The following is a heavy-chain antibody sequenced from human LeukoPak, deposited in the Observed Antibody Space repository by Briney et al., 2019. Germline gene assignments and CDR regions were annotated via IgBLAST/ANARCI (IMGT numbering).Heavy chain of an antibody. V-gene: IGHV4-31*03. D-gene: IGHD3-10*01. J-gene: IGHJ4*02. Sequence: SETLSLTCTVSGGSISSGGYYWSWIRQHPGKGLEWIGYIYYSGSTYYNPSLKSRVTISVGTSKNQFSLKLSSVTAADTAVYYCARGRFGDQPFPFDYWAREPWSPSPQ. CDR1: GGSISSGGYY. CDR2: IYYSGST. CDR3: ARGRFGDQPFPFDY.